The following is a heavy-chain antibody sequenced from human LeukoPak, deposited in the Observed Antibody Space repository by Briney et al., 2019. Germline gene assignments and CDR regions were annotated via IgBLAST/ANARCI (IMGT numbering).Heavy chain of an antibody. V-gene: IGHV3-30*04. CDR1: GFTFSSYP. J-gene: IGHJ4*02. CDR2: ISDDGSNK. CDR3: ARDAPKYCGGDCYSYYFDY. Sequence: GGSLRLSCAASGFTFSSYPMHLVRQAPRKGLERVAVISDDGSNKYYADSVKGRFTISRDNSQNTLYLQMNSLRAEDTAVYYCARDAPKYCGGDCYSYYFDYWGQGTVVSVSS. D-gene: IGHD2-21*02.